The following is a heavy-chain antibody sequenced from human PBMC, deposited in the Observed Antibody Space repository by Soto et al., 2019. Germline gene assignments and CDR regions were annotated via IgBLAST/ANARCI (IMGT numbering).Heavy chain of an antibody. CDR1: GFALSSFW. Sequence: VQLVESGGDLVQPGGSLRLSCVASGFALSSFWMTWVRQAPGKGLEWVAKIKGDGSEQNYVDSVRGRFTISRDNAKNTECLQINSLRVDDTAVYYCTRNQVKADYWGQGTLVTVSS. D-gene: IGHD3-22*01. V-gene: IGHV3-7*01. J-gene: IGHJ4*02. CDR2: IKGDGSEQ. CDR3: TRNQVKADY.